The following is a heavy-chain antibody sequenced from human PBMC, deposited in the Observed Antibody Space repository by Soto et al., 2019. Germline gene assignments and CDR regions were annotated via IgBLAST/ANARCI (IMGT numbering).Heavy chain of an antibody. CDR2: IGTAGDT. J-gene: IGHJ6*02. CDR3: ARDFRIAAAGNGPYYYYGMDV. D-gene: IGHD6-13*01. CDR1: GFTFSSYD. V-gene: IGHV3-13*01. Sequence: GGSLRLSCAASGFTFSSYDMHWVRQATGKGLEWVSAIGTAGDTYYPGSVKGRFTISRENAKNSLYLQMNSLRAEDTAVYYCARDFRIAAAGNGPYYYYGMDVWGQGTTVTVSS.